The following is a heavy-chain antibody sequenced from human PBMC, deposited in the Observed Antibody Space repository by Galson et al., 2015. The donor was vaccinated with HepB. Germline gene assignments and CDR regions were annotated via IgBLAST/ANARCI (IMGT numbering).Heavy chain of an antibody. CDR3: TTDLEGNYYDSSGG. CDR1: GFTFSNAW. V-gene: IGHV3-15*01. Sequence: SLRLSCAASGFTFSNAWMSWVRQAPGKGLEWVGRIKSKTDGGTTDYAAPVKGRFTISRDDSKNTLYLQMNSLKTEDTAVYYCTTDLEGNYYDSSGGGGQGTLVTVSS. CDR2: IKSKTDGGTT. D-gene: IGHD3-22*01. J-gene: IGHJ4*02.